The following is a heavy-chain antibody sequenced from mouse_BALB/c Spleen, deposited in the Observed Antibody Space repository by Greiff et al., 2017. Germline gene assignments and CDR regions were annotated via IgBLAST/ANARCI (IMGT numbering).Heavy chain of an antibody. Sequence: DVQLVESGGGLVQPGGSRKLSCAASGFTFSSFGMHWVRQAPEKGLEWVAYISSGSSTIYYADTVKGRFPISRDNPKNTLFLQMTSLRSEDTAMYYCARGGNYRYGWFAYWGQGTLVTVSA. D-gene: IGHD2-14*01. CDR1: GFTFSSFG. J-gene: IGHJ3*01. CDR3: ARGGNYRYGWFAY. V-gene: IGHV5-17*02. CDR2: ISSGSSTI.